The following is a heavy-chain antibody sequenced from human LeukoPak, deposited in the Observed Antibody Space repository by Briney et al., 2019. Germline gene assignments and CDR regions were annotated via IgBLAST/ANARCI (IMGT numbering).Heavy chain of an antibody. CDR3: ARVGLWFGEIAYYYGMDV. CDR1: GGSISSSSYY. Sequence: PSETLSLTCTVSGGSISSSSYYWGWIRQPPGKGLEWIGSIYYSGNTYYNPSLKSRVTISVDTSKNQISLKLSSVTAADTAVYYCARVGLWFGEIAYYYGMDVWGQGTTVTVSS. CDR2: IYYSGNT. V-gene: IGHV4-39*07. D-gene: IGHD3-10*01. J-gene: IGHJ6*02.